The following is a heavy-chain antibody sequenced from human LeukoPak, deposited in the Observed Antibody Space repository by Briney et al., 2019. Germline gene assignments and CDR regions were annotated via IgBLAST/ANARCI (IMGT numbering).Heavy chain of an antibody. V-gene: IGHV3-73*01. D-gene: IGHD3-10*01. CDR2: IRTKANNYAT. J-gene: IGHJ4*02. CDR3: ARPSQYGSGTDYYFDS. Sequence: GGSLKLSCAASGFMFSGSPMHWVRQASGKGLEWVGHIRTKANNYATIYAASVKGRFTISRDDSKNTAYLQMNSLKTEDTAVYYCARPSQYGSGTDYYFDSWGQGTLVTVSS. CDR1: GFMFSGSP.